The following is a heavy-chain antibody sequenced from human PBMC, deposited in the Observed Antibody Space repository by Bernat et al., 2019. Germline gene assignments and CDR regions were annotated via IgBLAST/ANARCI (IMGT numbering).Heavy chain of an antibody. J-gene: IGHJ6*03. CDR3: ARLGTGYSSGWYNYYYYYYMDV. CDR1: SGSISTNNW. D-gene: IGHD6-19*01. V-gene: IGHV4-4*02. CDR2: IYHSGAT. Sequence: QVQLQESGPGLVMPSGTLSLTCVVSSGSISTNNWWSWVRQSPGKGLEWIGEIYHSGATNYNPSLKSRVTISVDTSKNQFSLKLSSVTAADTAVYYCARLGTGYSSGWYNYYYYYYMDVWGKGTTVTVSS.